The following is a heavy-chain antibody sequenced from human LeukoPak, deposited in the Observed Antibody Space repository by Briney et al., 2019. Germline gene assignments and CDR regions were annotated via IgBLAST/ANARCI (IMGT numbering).Heavy chain of an antibody. CDR2: INPSGGST. Sequence: ASVKVSCKASGYTFTSYYMHWVRQAPGQGLEWMGIINPSGGSTSYAQKFRGRVTMTRDTSTSTVYMELSSLRSEDTAVYYCARSPQFSEDSSGYYWYFDLWGRGTLVTVSS. CDR1: GYTFTSYY. D-gene: IGHD3-22*01. V-gene: IGHV1-46*01. J-gene: IGHJ2*01. CDR3: ARSPQFSEDSSGYYWYFDL.